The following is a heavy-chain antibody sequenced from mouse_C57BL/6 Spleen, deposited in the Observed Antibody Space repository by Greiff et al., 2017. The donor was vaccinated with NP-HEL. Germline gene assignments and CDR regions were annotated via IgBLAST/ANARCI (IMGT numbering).Heavy chain of an antibody. CDR2: IYPGSGST. CDR3: ASLYYGNYYYYAMDY. CDR1: GYTFTSYW. V-gene: IGHV1-55*01. D-gene: IGHD2-1*01. J-gene: IGHJ4*01. Sequence: VQLQQPGAELVKPGASVKMSCKASGYTFTSYWITWVKQRPGQGLEWIGDIYPGSGSTNYIEKFKSKATLTVDTSSSTAYMQLSSLTSEDSAVDYCASLYYGNYYYYAMDYWGQGTSVTVSS.